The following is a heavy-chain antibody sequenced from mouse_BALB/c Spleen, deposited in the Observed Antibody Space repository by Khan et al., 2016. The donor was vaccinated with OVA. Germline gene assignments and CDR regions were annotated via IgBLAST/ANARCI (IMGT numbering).Heavy chain of an antibody. D-gene: IGHD1-1*01. CDR2: ISSGGSYT. CDR1: GFSFSTYS. Sequence: EVKLVESGGDLVRPGGSLKLSCAASGFSFSTYSMSWVRQTPEKRLEWVATISSGGSYTYSPDSVKGRFTISRDNAKNTLYLQMSSLKSEDTAMYYCTRQRGYYGYNPYFDYWGQGTTLTVSS. J-gene: IGHJ2*01. V-gene: IGHV5-6-4*01. CDR3: TRQRGYYGYNPYFDY.